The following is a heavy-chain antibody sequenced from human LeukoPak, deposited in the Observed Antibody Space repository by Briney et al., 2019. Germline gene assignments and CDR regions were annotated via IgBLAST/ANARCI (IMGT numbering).Heavy chain of an antibody. D-gene: IGHD6-13*01. CDR3: AREAAAGTWFDP. J-gene: IGHJ5*02. CDR2: ISYDGSNK. Sequence: GRSLRLSCAASGFTFSRYAMYWVRQAPGKGLEWVAVISYDGSNKYYADSVKGRFTISRDNSKNTLYLQMNSLRAEDTAVYYCAREAAAGTWFDPWGQGTLVTVSS. CDR1: GFTFSRYA. V-gene: IGHV3-30-3*01.